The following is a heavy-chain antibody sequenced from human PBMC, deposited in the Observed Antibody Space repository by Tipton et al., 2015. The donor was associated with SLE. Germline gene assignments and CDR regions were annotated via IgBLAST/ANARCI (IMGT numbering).Heavy chain of an antibody. J-gene: IGHJ4*02. V-gene: IGHV4-34*01. D-gene: IGHD3-16*01. CDR1: GGSLSTYY. CDR2: INRSGST. Sequence: TLSLTCAVYGGSLSTYYWRWIRQPPGKGLEWVGEINRSGSTTYNPSLKSRVTISLDTSKNQFSLKLSPVTAADTAVYYCATQGYYDSSFDYWGQGTLVTVSS. CDR3: ATQGYYDSSFDY.